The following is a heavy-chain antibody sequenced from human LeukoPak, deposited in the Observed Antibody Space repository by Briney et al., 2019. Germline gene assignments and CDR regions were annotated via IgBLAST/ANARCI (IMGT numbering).Heavy chain of an antibody. Sequence: PWGSLRLSCAASGFSFSSYAIHWVRQAPGKGLEWLSFISSDGSEKYYADSVKGRFTISRDNSKNTLYLQLSSLRVEDTAVYYCAREHGRSGYFDYWGQGTLVSVSS. CDR1: GFSFSSYA. D-gene: IGHD3-22*01. CDR3: AREHGRSGYFDY. V-gene: IGHV3-30*19. J-gene: IGHJ4*02. CDR2: ISSDGSEK.